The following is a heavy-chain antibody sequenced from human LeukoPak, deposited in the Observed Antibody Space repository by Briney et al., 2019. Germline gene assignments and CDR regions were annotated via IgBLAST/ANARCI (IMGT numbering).Heavy chain of an antibody. CDR1: GFTFSSYA. CDR3: AKSGAGSDSSGYYYRRYWYFDL. J-gene: IGHJ2*01. CDR2: ISGSGGST. D-gene: IGHD3-22*01. Sequence: GGSLRLSCAASGFTFSSYAMSWVRQAPGKGLEWASAISGSGGSTYYADSVKGRFTISRDNSKNTLYLQMNRLRAEDTAVYYCAKSGAGSDSSGYYYRRYWYFDLWGRGTLVTVSS. V-gene: IGHV3-23*01.